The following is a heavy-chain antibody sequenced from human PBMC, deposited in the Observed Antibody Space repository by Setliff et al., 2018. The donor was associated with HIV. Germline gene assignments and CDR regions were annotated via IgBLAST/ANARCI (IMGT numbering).Heavy chain of an antibody. CDR1: GGSISSSSYH. CDR2: IYYSGST. Sequence: PSETLSLTCTVSGGSISSSSYHWGWIRQPPGKGLEWIGSIYYSGSTYYNPSLKSRVTISVDTSKNQFSLKLSSVTAADTAVYYCARTPYDFWSGHIDYWGQGTLVTVSS. D-gene: IGHD3-3*01. J-gene: IGHJ4*02. V-gene: IGHV4-39*01. CDR3: ARTPYDFWSGHIDY.